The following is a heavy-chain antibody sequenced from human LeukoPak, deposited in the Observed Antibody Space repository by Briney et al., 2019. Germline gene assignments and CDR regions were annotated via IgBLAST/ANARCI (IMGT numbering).Heavy chain of an antibody. J-gene: IGHJ5*02. V-gene: IGHV1-2*02. CDR1: GYTFTGYY. CDR3: ARLVVPAANWLGWERINWFEP. CDR2: INPNSGGT. Sequence: HWASVKVSCKASGYTFTGYYMHWVRQAPGQGLEWMGWINPNSGGTNYAQKFQGRVTMTRDTSISTAYMELSRLRSDDTAVYYCARLVVPAANWLGWERINWFEPWGQGTLVTVSS. D-gene: IGHD2-2*01.